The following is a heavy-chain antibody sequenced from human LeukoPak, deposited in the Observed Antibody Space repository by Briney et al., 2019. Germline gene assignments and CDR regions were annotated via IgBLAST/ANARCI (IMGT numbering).Heavy chain of an antibody. CDR1: GDSVSTNNAS. CDR3: ARAGVLAARGGGDWFDP. D-gene: IGHD6-6*01. Sequence: SQTLSLTCGISGDSVSTNNASWTWIRQSPSRGLEWLGRTYYRSKWYNDYAVSVKSRITINPDTSKNQFSLQLNSVTPEDTAVYYCARAGVLAARGGGDWFDPWGQGTLVTVSS. J-gene: IGHJ5*02. CDR2: TYYRSKWYN. V-gene: IGHV6-1*01.